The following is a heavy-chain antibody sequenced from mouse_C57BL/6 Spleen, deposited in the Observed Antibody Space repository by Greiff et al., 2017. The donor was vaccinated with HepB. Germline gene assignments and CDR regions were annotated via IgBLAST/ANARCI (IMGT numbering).Heavy chain of an antibody. Sequence: EVQLQQSGPELVKPGASVKMSCRASGYTFTDYNMHWVKQSHGKSLEWIGYINPNNGGTSYNQKFKGKATLTVNKSSSTAYMELRSLTSEDSAVYYCASGSYGSSPWYFDVWGTGTTVTVSS. CDR3: ASGSYGSSPWYFDV. CDR2: INPNNGGT. CDR1: GYTFTDYN. D-gene: IGHD1-1*01. V-gene: IGHV1-22*01. J-gene: IGHJ1*03.